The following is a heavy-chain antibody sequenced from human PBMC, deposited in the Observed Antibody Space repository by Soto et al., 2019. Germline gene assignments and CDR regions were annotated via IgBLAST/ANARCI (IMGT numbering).Heavy chain of an antibody. D-gene: IGHD3-10*01. CDR3: VRTDYGKNYFDY. J-gene: IGHJ4*02. Sequence: PGGSLRLSCAASGFTVSTNYMSWVRQAPGKGLEWVSVIYIGGSRYYAESVEGRFTISRDISKNSLYLQMNSLRAEDTAVYYCVRTDYGKNYFDYWGQGALVTVSS. CDR2: IYIGGSR. CDR1: GFTVSTNY. V-gene: IGHV3-53*01.